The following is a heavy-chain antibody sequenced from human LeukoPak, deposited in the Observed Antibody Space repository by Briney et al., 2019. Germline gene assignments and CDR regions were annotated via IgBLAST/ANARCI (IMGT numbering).Heavy chain of an antibody. D-gene: IGHD6-13*01. J-gene: IGHJ4*02. CDR2: IRGKAYGGST. Sequence: GGSLRLSCTASGFTFGDYAMSWFRQALGKGLEWVGFIRGKAYGGSTEYAASVKGRFTISRDDSKSIAYLQMNSLKTEDTAVYYCTRDVYSSSLRYWGQGTLVTVSS. CDR3: TRDVYSSSLRY. V-gene: IGHV3-49*03. CDR1: GFTFGDYA.